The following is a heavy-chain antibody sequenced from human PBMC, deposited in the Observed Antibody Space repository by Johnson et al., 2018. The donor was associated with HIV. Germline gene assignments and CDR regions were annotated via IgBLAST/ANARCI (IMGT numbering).Heavy chain of an antibody. CDR2: LSWIGGNL. Sequence: VQLVESGGGLVQPGRSLRLSCAASGFTFDDYAMHWVRQAPGKGLEWVSGLSWIGGNLGYADSVVGRFTISRDNARNSLYLQMNSLRPEDTALYYCARPTHSYGYAFDIWGQGTMVTVSS. D-gene: IGHD5-18*01. J-gene: IGHJ3*02. CDR1: GFTFDDYA. CDR3: ARPTHSYGYAFDI. V-gene: IGHV3-9*01.